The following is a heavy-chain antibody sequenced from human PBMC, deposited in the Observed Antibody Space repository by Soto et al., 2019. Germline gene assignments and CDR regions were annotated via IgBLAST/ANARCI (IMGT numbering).Heavy chain of an antibody. D-gene: IGHD3-10*01. CDR1: GFTFSSYS. CDR2: ISSSSSYI. V-gene: IGHV3-21*01. J-gene: IGHJ4*02. Sequence: GGSLRLSCAASGFTFSSYSMNWVRQAPGKGLEWVSSISSSSSYIYYADSVKGRFTISRDNSQNTLYLQMNSLRPEDTGVYYCAREVLWSRYFDYWGQGTLVTVSS. CDR3: AREVLWSRYFDY.